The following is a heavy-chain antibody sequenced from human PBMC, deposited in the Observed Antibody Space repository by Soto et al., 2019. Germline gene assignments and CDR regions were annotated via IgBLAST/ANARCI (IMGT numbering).Heavy chain of an antibody. CDR1: GYTFTSYY. CDR3: ARGGVVTGIPNTYFDY. J-gene: IGHJ4*02. D-gene: IGHD2-21*02. V-gene: IGHV1-46*03. Sequence: QVQLVQSGAEVKKPGASVKVSCKASGYTFTSYYMHWVRQAPGQGLEWMGIIDPSGGNTNYAQKFQGRVTMTRDTSTSTVYMELSSLRSEDTAVYYCARGGVVTGIPNTYFDYWGQGPLVIVSS. CDR2: IDPSGGNT.